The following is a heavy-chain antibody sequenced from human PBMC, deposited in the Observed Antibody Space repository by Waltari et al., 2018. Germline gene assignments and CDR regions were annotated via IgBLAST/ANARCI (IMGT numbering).Heavy chain of an antibody. Sequence: EVQLVESGGGLVQPGGSLRLSCAASGFTFSSYAMSWVRQAPGKGLEWVSAISGSGGSTDYADSVEGQFTISRDNSQNPLYLQMHSLGAEGGAVCYCSKEQYSSSCGEWGYDCWGQRSLLTGSS. CDR3: SKEQYSSSCGEWGYDC. D-gene: IGHD6-6*01. J-gene: IGHJ4*02. CDR1: GFTFSSYA. V-gene: IGHV3-23*04. CDR2: ISGSGGST.